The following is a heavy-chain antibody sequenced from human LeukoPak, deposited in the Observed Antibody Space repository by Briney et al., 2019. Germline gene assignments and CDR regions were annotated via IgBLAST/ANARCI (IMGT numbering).Heavy chain of an antibody. CDR2: MNPNSGNT. D-gene: IGHD6-19*01. CDR3: ARGRHSSGWYEPDY. Sequence: ASVKVSCKASGYTFTSYDINWVRQATGQGLEWMGWMNPNSGNTGYAHKFQGRVTMTRNTSISTAYLELSSLRSEDTAVYYCARGRHSSGWYEPDYWGQGTLVTVSS. J-gene: IGHJ4*02. V-gene: IGHV1-8*01. CDR1: GYTFTSYD.